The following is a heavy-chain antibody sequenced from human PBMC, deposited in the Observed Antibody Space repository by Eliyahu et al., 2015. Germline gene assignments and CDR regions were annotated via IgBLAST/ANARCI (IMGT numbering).Heavy chain of an antibody. Sequence: EVQLVQSGAEVRKPGESLKXSCETSGYTFTNYLXTWVRHMPGKGLQWVGRIDPSDSQINYSPSFRGHVTISADKSISTAYLQWSSLKASDTAIYYCARLKYSSGWYDSWGQGTLVTVSS. V-gene: IGHV5-10-1*03. CDR1: GYTFTNYL. J-gene: IGHJ5*01. CDR2: IDPSDSQI. D-gene: IGHD6-19*01. CDR3: ARLKYSSGWYDS.